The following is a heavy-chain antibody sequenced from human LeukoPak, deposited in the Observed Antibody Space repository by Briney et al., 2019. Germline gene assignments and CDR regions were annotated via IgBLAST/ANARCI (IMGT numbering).Heavy chain of an antibody. D-gene: IGHD3-16*01. J-gene: IGHJ4*02. Sequence: SETLSLTCTVSGGSISSYYWSWIRQPPGKGLEWIGYIYYSGSTNYNPSLKSRVAISLDTSKNQISLKLSSVTATDTAVYYCVKEGEGSVSHWGQGTLVTVSS. CDR1: GGSISSYY. CDR2: IYYSGST. V-gene: IGHV4-59*12. CDR3: VKEGEGSVSH.